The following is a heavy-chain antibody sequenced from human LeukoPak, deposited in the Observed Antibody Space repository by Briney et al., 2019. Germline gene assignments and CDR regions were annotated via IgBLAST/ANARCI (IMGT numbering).Heavy chain of an antibody. CDR3: AREMSGWYRENYYYYMDV. V-gene: IGHV1-69*13. D-gene: IGHD6-19*01. J-gene: IGHJ6*03. CDR2: IIPIFGTA. Sequence: SVKVSCKASGGTFSSYAISWVRQAPVQGLEWMGGIIPIFGTANYAQKFQGRVTITADESTSTAYMELSSLRSEDTAVYYCAREMSGWYRENYYYYMDVWGKGTTVTISS. CDR1: GGTFSSYA.